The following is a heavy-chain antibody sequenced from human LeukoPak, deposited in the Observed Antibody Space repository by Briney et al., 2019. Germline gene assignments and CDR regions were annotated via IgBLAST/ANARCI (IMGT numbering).Heavy chain of an antibody. CDR2: IYYSGST. Sequence: SETLSLTCTVSGGSISSHYWCWIRQPPGKGLEWIGYIYYSGSTNYNPSLKSRVTISVDTSKNQFSLKLSSVTAADAAVYYCARESYNWNTRAFDYWGQGTLVTVSS. CDR1: GGSISSHY. CDR3: ARESYNWNTRAFDY. J-gene: IGHJ4*02. V-gene: IGHV4-59*11. D-gene: IGHD1-1*01.